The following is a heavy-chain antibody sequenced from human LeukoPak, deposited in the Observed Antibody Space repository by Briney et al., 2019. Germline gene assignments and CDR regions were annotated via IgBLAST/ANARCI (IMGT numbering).Heavy chain of an antibody. J-gene: IGHJ2*01. CDR2: ISYDGSNK. Sequence: GRSLRLSCAAPGFTFSSYAMHWVRQAPGKGLEWVAVISYDGSNKYYADSVKGRFTISRDNSKNTLYLQMNSLRAEDTAVYYCARAMGYLDFWGHGTLVTVSS. CDR1: GFTFSSYA. D-gene: IGHD5-24*01. CDR3: ARAMGYLDF. V-gene: IGHV3-30-3*01.